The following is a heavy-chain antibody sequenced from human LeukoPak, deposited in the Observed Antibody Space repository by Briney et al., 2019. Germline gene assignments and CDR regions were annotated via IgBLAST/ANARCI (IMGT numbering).Heavy chain of an antibody. D-gene: IGHD2-2*01. V-gene: IGHV1-69*13. CDR2: IISIFGTA. Sequence: ASVKVSCKASGGTFSSYAISWVRQAPGQGLEWMGGIISIFGTANYAQKFQGRVTITADESTSTAYMELSSLRSEDTAVYYCASSIVVVPAATFDYWGQGTLVTVSS. CDR1: GGTFSSYA. J-gene: IGHJ4*02. CDR3: ASSIVVVPAATFDY.